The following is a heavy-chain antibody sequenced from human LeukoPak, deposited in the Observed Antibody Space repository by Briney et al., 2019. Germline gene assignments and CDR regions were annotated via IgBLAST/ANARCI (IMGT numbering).Heavy chain of an antibody. Sequence: GGSLRLSCAASGFTFSSYWMSWVRQAPGKGLEWVANIKQDGSEKYYVDSVKGRFTISRDDAKNSLYLQMNSLRAEDTAVYYCARDLAPTYYYDFWSGYIDYWGQGTLVTVSS. J-gene: IGHJ4*02. V-gene: IGHV3-7*01. CDR1: GFTFSSYW. D-gene: IGHD3-3*01. CDR2: IKQDGSEK. CDR3: ARDLAPTYYYDFWSGYIDY.